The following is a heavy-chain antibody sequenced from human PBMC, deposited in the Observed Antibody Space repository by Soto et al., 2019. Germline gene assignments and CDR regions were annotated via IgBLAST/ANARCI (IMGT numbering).Heavy chain of an antibody. J-gene: IGHJ5*02. CDR2: IVPIHDTT. CDR1: RGTFSNYA. V-gene: IGHV1-69*01. CDR3: AADYDGLLS. D-gene: IGHD3-3*01. Sequence: QVQLVQTGAEVKRPGSSVNVSCTASRGTFSNYAILWVRQAPGQGLEWMGGIVPIHDTTDYAQKFQGRVTITADEPSSTAYMELRSLRSEDTAVYYWAADYDGLLSWGQGTLVTVSS.